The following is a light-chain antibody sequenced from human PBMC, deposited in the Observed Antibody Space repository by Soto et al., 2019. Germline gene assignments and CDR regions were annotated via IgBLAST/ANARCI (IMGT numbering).Light chain of an antibody. V-gene: IGLV1-40*01. CDR1: SSNIGPSFD. Sequence: QSVLTQPPSVSGAPGQRVTISCTGSSSNIGPSFDVHWYQHLPGTAPKLLIYGNDNRPSGVPDRFSGSKSGTSASLAITGLQAEDEADYYCQSYDSSLSAMVFGGGTQLTVL. J-gene: IGLJ2*01. CDR2: GND. CDR3: QSYDSSLSAMV.